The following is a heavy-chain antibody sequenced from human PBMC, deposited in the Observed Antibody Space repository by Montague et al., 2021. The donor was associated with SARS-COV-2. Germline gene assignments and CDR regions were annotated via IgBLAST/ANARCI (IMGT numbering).Heavy chain of an antibody. CDR3: GRGKAGGLRNVLDI. D-gene: IGHD3-10*02. Sequence: SETLSLTCTVSGFSIGSGDYWGWIRQPPGKGLEWIGSNYHSGTTSYNPSPQSRLTTTIDTSTNQFSLRLPSLTAAATAVFFCGRGKAGGLRNVLDIWGQGTTVTVSS. J-gene: IGHJ3*02. V-gene: IGHV4-38-2*02. CDR1: GFSIGSGDY. CDR2: NYHSGTT.